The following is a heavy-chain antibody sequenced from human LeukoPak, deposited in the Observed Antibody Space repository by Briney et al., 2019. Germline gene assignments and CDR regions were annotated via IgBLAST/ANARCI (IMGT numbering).Heavy chain of an antibody. D-gene: IGHD2-15*01. CDR2: ISGSGGST. V-gene: IGHV3-23*01. CDR1: GFTFSSYG. J-gene: IGHJ4*02. Sequence: PGGSLRLSCAASGFTFSSYGMSWVRQAPRKGLEWVSAISGSGGSTYYADSVKGRFTISRDNSKNTLYLQMNSLRAEDTAVYYCARVGGRGFFDYWGQGTLVTVSS. CDR3: ARVGGRGFFDY.